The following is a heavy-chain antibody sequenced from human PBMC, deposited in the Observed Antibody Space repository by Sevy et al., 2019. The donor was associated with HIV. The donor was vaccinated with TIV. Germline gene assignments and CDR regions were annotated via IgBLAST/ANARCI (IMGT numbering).Heavy chain of an antibody. CDR2: IKQDGSEK. Sequence: GGSLRLSCAASGFTFSSYWMSWVRQAPGKGLEWVANIKQDGSEKYYVDSVKGRFTISRDNAKNSLYLQMNSLRAEDTAVYYCARGQITMVRGAIYYYYYMDVWGKGTTVTVSS. D-gene: IGHD3-10*01. V-gene: IGHV3-7*01. CDR1: GFTFSSYW. CDR3: ARGQITMVRGAIYYYYYMDV. J-gene: IGHJ6*03.